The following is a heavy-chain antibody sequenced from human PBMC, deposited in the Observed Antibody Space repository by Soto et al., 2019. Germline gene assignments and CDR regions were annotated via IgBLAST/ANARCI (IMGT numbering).Heavy chain of an antibody. CDR3: ARQWLAYFAY. CDR1: GGSFSGYY. CDR2: INHSGST. V-gene: IGHV4-34*01. J-gene: IGHJ4*02. D-gene: IGHD5-12*01. Sequence: QVQLQQWGAGLLKPSETLSLTCAVYGGSFSGYYWSWIRQPPGKGLEWIGEINHSGSTNYNPSLKSRVTISVDTSKNQFSLKLSSVTAADKAVYYCARQWLAYFAYWGQGTLVTVSS.